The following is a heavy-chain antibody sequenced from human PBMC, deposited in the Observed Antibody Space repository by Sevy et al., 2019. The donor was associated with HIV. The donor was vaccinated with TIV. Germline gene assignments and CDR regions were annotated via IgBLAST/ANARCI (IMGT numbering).Heavy chain of an antibody. Sequence: GGSLRLSCVGSGFIFDDYGMHWVRQAPGKGLEWVDLISHDGGKKYYADSVKGRFTISRDNFKNTLYLQMNTLRRDDTAAYFCTKDPPVYGDFPYGMDVWGQGTTVTVSS. J-gene: IGHJ6*02. CDR1: GFIFDDYG. D-gene: IGHD4-17*01. CDR3: TKDPPVYGDFPYGMDV. CDR2: ISHDGGKK. V-gene: IGHV3-30*18.